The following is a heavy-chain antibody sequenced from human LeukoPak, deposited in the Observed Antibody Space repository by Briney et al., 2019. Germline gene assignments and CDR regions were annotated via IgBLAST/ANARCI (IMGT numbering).Heavy chain of an antibody. CDR1: GYXFTDYY. CDR3: ARDRISVAGPDY. Sequence: ASVKVSCKASGYXFTDYYIHWVRQAPGQGLEWLGWINPNTGGTNYAQKFQGGVTMTRDTSITTAYMDLNRLRSDDTAVYYCARDRISVAGPDYWGQGTLVTVSS. D-gene: IGHD6-19*01. V-gene: IGHV1-2*02. J-gene: IGHJ4*02. CDR2: INPNTGGT.